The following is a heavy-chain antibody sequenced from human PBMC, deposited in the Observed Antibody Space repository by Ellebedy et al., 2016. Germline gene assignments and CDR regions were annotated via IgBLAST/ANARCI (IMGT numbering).Heavy chain of an antibody. CDR1: GGSISSGDYY. Sequence: LRLSCTVSGGSISSGDYYWSWIRQPPGKGLEWIGYIYYSGSTYYNPSLKSRVTISVDTSKNQFSLKLSSVTAADTAVYYCARHLPLPISWFDPWGQGTLVTVSS. J-gene: IGHJ5*02. V-gene: IGHV4-30-4*01. CDR3: ARHLPLPISWFDP. CDR2: IYYSGST. D-gene: IGHD3-10*01.